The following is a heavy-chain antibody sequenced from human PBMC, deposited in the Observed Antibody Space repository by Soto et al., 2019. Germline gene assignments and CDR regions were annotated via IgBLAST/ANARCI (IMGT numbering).Heavy chain of an antibody. CDR3: ARVDSGYDYGYFDY. D-gene: IGHD5-12*01. CDR1: GGSISSGGYY. V-gene: IGHV4-31*03. J-gene: IGHJ4*02. Sequence: KPSETLSLTCTVSGGSISSGGYYWSWIRQHPGKGLEWIGYIYYSGSTYYNPSLKSRVTISVDTSKNQFSLKLSSVTAADTAVYYCARVDSGYDYGYFDYWGQGTLVTVSS. CDR2: IYYSGST.